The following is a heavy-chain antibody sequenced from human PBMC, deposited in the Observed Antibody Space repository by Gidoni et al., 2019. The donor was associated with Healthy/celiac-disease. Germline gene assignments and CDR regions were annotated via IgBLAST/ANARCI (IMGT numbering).Heavy chain of an antibody. V-gene: IGHV3-33*01. D-gene: IGHD5-18*01. Sequence: QVQLVESGGNVVQPGRSLRLSCAPSGFFFHKHGIHWVRQAPGQGLEWVATIWYDVGNKYYADSVKGRFTISKDSSTKTLSLQMNSLRVEDTAVYYCARDIQNGYTYDKGGSWFDPWGQGTLVTVSS. CDR3: ARDIQNGYTYDKGGSWFDP. CDR1: GFFFHKHG. J-gene: IGHJ5*02. CDR2: IWYDVGNK.